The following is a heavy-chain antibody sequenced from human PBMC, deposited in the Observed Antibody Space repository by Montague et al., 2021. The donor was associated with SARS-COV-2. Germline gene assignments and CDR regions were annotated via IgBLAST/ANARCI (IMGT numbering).Heavy chain of an antibody. CDR2: IDWDDDK. V-gene: IGHV2-70*01. D-gene: IGHD2-21*01. CDR1: GFSLSTSGMC. CDR3: ARINSDPLDYYYYGMDV. J-gene: IGHJ6*02. Sequence: VKNTQTLTLTCTFSGFSLSTSGMCVSWIRQPPGKALEWLALIDWDDDKYYSTSLKTRLTISKDTSKNQVVLTMTNMDPVDTATYYCARINSDPLDYYYYGMDVWGQGTTVTVSS.